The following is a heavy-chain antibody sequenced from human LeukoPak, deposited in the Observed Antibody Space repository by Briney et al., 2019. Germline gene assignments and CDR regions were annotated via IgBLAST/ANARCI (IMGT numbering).Heavy chain of an antibody. CDR3: ASCSGGSCYSLLG. Sequence: ASVKVSCKVSGYTLTELSMHWVRQAPGKGLEWMGGFDPEDGETIYAQKFQGRVTMTRDTSISTAYMELSRLRSDDTAVYYCASCSGGSCYSLLGWGQGTLVTVSS. CDR2: FDPEDGET. V-gene: IGHV1-24*01. CDR1: GYTLTELS. D-gene: IGHD2-15*01. J-gene: IGHJ4*02.